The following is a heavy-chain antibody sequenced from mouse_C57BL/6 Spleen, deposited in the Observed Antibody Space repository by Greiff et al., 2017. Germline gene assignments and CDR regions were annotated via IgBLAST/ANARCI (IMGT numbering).Heavy chain of an antibody. CDR1: GFSLTSYG. V-gene: IGHV2-6*01. J-gene: IGHJ2*01. D-gene: IGHD4-1*01. Sequence: QVQLKESGPGLVAPSQTLSISCTVSGFSLTSYGVDWVRQYPGKGLEWLGVIWGVGSTNYNSALKSRLCISKDNSKSQVFLKMNSLQTDDTAMYYCARDLGQGIDYWGQGTTLTVSS. CDR2: IWGVGST. CDR3: ARDLGQGIDY.